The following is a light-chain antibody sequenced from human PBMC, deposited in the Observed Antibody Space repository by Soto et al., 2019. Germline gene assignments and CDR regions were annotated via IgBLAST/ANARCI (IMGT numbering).Light chain of an antibody. J-gene: IGKJ4*01. V-gene: IGKV1-39*01. CDR2: GTS. CDR3: QQSSITPLT. Sequence: DVQMTQSPSSLSASVGDRVVITCRASQTISTYLNWYRQKPGKAPELLIYGTSNLESGVPSRFSGSGSGTEFTLTISSLRPDDFATYFCQQSSITPLTFGGGPKVEIK. CDR1: QTISTY.